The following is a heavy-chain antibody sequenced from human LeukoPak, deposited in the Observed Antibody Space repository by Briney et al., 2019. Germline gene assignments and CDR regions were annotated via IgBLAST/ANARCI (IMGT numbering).Heavy chain of an antibody. CDR2: IWYDGSNK. Sequence: PGRSLRLSCAASGFTFSSYGMHWVRQAPGKGLEWVAVIWYDGSNKYYADSVKGRFTISRDNSKNTFYLQMNSLRAEDTAVYYCARDELGYCSSTSCYPFDHWGQGTLVTVSS. V-gene: IGHV3-33*01. D-gene: IGHD2-2*01. CDR3: ARDELGYCSSTSCYPFDH. J-gene: IGHJ4*02. CDR1: GFTFSSYG.